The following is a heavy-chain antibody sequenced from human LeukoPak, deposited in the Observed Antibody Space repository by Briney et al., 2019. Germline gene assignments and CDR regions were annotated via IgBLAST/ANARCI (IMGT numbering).Heavy chain of an antibody. D-gene: IGHD3-22*01. J-gene: IGHJ4*02. CDR3: AKTAYYYDSSGYFNYFDY. V-gene: IGHV3-23*01. Sequence: GGSLRLSCAASGFTFSSYAMSWVRQAPGKGLEWVSAISGSGGSTYYADSVRGRFTISRDNSKNTLYLQMNSLRAEDTAAYYCAKTAYYYDSSGYFNYFDYWGQGTLVTVSS. CDR2: ISGSGGST. CDR1: GFTFSSYA.